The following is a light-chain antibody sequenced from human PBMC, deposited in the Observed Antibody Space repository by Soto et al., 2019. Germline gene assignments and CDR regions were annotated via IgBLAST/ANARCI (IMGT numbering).Light chain of an antibody. Sequence: DIQLTQSPSSLSASVGDRVTLTCRTSQTISSYLNWYQQKPGKAPKLLISAASGWQSWVPSRFSVRGSGTDVTLTITTLQPEEFATYYCQQSYNIPYTFGQGTKLEIK. V-gene: IGKV1-39*01. CDR3: QQSYNIPYT. CDR2: AAS. J-gene: IGKJ2*01. CDR1: QTISSY.